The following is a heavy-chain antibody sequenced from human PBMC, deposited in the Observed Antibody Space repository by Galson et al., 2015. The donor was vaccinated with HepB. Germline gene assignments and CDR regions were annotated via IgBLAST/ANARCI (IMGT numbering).Heavy chain of an antibody. V-gene: IGHV1-3*01. CDR2: FNAGYGDT. Sequence: SVKVSCKASGYTFTNYAMQWGRQAPAQRLDWMGWFNAGYGDTRYYQKFQGRVTFTRDTSATTVYMELSSLRSEDTAVYYCARALTRLGSGSLLGYWGQGTLVTVSS. CDR3: ARALTRLGSGSLLGY. D-gene: IGHD3-10*01. J-gene: IGHJ4*02. CDR1: GYTFTNYA.